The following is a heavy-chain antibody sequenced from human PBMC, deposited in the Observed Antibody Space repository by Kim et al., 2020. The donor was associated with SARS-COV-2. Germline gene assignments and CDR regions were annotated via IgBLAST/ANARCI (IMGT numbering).Heavy chain of an antibody. D-gene: IGHD3-22*01. Sequence: SETLSLTCTVSGGSISSYYWSWIRQPPGKGLEWIGYIYYSGSTNYNPSLKSRVTISVDTSKNQFSLKLSSVTAADTAVYYCARDRQYYYDSSGYSGLYFDLWGRGTLVTVSS. CDR3: ARDRQYYYDSSGYSGLYFDL. CDR2: IYYSGST. V-gene: IGHV4-59*01. J-gene: IGHJ2*01. CDR1: GGSISSYY.